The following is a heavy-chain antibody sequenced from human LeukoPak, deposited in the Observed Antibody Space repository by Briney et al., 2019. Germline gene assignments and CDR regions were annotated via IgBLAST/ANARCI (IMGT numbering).Heavy chain of an antibody. CDR3: ARDGGYSPFPEYHQYYFDY. Sequence: GASVKVSCKASGGTFSSYAISWVRQAPGQGLEWMGGIIPIFGTANYAQKCQGRVTITADESTSTAYMELSSLRSEDTAVYYCARDGGYSPFPEYHQYYFDYWGQGTLVTVSS. V-gene: IGHV1-69*13. CDR2: IIPIFGTA. D-gene: IGHD5-18*01. J-gene: IGHJ4*02. CDR1: GGTFSSYA.